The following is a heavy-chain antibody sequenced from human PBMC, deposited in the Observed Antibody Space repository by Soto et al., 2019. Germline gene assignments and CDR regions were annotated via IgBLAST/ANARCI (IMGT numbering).Heavy chain of an antibody. CDR2: INPNSGVT. CDR1: GYYFTGYY. Sequence: QVQLVQSGAEMKKPGASVKISCKASGYYFTGYYMHWVRQAPGQGLEWMGWINPNSGVTNYAQRFQGRVTMTRDTSFSTACLELKRLTSDDTAVYYCATNLFSSTSRGSDFDPWGQGTLVIVSS. CDR3: ATNLFSSTSRGSDFDP. D-gene: IGHD2-2*01. J-gene: IGHJ5*02. V-gene: IGHV1-2*02.